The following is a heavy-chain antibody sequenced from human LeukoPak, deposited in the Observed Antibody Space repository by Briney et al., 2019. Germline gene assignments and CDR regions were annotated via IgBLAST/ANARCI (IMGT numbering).Heavy chain of an antibody. V-gene: IGHV3-48*03. CDR2: ISTSGSTI. D-gene: IGHD6-19*01. Sequence: GGSLRLSCAASGFTFSSYEMNWVRQAPGKGLEWVSYISTSGSTIYYADSGKGRFTISRDNAKNSLYLQMNSLRAEDTAVYYCARDRDNSGWYEPFDYWGQGALVIVSS. CDR1: GFTFSSYE. CDR3: ARDRDNSGWYEPFDY. J-gene: IGHJ4*02.